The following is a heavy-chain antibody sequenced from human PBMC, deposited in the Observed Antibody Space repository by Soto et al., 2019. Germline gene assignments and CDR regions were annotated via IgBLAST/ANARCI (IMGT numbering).Heavy chain of an antibody. CDR3: ARGKTRYFAWAATPPPAS. Sequence: QVQLVESGGGLVKPGGSLRLSCAASGFTFIDYYMSWVRQAPGKGLEWVSYISSSGSYTKQADSVKGRFTISRDNAKKSLYLQMNNLRDETTSVYSCARGKTRYFAWAATPPPASWGKGTLVTVSS. CDR1: GFTFIDYY. D-gene: IGHD3-9*01. J-gene: IGHJ5*02. CDR2: ISSSGSYT. V-gene: IGHV3-11*05.